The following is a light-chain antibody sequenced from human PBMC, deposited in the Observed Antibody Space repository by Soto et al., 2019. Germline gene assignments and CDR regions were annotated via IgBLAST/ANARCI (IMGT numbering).Light chain of an antibody. CDR2: DAS. CDR3: QQFNSYPS. J-gene: IGKJ4*01. Sequence: AIQLTQSPSSLSASVGDRVTITCRASQGISSALAWYQQKPGKAPKLLIYDASSLESGVPSRFSASGSGTDFTLTISSQQPEDFATYYCQQFNSYPSFGGGTKVEIK. CDR1: QGISSA. V-gene: IGKV1-13*02.